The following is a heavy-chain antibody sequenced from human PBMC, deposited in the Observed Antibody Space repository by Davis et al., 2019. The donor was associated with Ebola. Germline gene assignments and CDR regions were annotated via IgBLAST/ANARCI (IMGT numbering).Heavy chain of an antibody. J-gene: IGHJ6*02. V-gene: IGHV3-11*01. D-gene: IGHD3-9*01. CDR3: ARDSHYDILTGYFRWYYYGMDV. Sequence: GGSLRLSCAASGFTFSDYYMSWIRQAPGKGLEWVSYISSSGSTIYYADSVKGRFTISRDNAKNSLYLQMNSLRAEDTAVYYCARDSHYDILTGYFRWYYYGMDVWGQGTTVTVSS. CDR2: ISSSGSTI. CDR1: GFTFSDYY.